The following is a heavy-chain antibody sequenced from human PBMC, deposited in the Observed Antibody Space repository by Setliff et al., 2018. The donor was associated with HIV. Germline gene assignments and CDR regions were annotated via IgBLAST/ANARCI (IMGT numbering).Heavy chain of an antibody. CDR3: ARGAPRGRLRFTNWFDP. V-gene: IGHV4-61*01. CDR2: IFYTGST. J-gene: IGHJ5*02. D-gene: IGHD5-12*01. Sequence: SETLSLTCTVSGGSFRSSRYYWSWIRQPPGKGLEWIGDIFYTGSTNYNPSLKSRVTISIDTSKNQFSLKLSSVTAADTAVYYCARGAPRGRLRFTNWFDPWGQGTLVTVSS. CDR1: GGSFRSSRYY.